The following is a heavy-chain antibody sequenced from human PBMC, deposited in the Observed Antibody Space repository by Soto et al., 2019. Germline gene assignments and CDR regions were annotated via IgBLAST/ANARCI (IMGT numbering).Heavy chain of an antibody. Sequence: QVQLQESGPGLVKPSQTLSLTCTVSGGSISSGGYYWSWIRQHPGKGLEWIGYIYYSGSTYYNPSLKSRVTISVDTSKNQSSLKLSSVTAADTAVYYCAREERQQLVLDYWGQGTLVTVSS. CDR1: GGSISSGGYY. D-gene: IGHD6-13*01. CDR3: AREERQQLVLDY. V-gene: IGHV4-31*03. CDR2: IYYSGST. J-gene: IGHJ4*02.